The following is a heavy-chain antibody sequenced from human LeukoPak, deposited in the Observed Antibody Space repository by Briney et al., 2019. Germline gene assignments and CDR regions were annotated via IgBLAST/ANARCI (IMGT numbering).Heavy chain of an antibody. Sequence: GGSLRLSCAASGFTFSSYAMSWVRQAPGKGLEWVSAISGSGGSTYYADSVKGRFTISRDNSKNTLYLQMNSLRAEDTAVYYCAKDGIKTYYYDSSGYYFDYWGQGTLVTVSS. D-gene: IGHD3-22*01. V-gene: IGHV3-23*01. J-gene: IGHJ4*02. CDR2: ISGSGGST. CDR3: AKDGIKTYYYDSSGYYFDY. CDR1: GFTFSSYA.